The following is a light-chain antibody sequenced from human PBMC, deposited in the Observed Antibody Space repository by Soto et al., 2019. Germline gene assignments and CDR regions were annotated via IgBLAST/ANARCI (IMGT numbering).Light chain of an antibody. CDR2: NNN. CDR3: AAWDDNLNGLV. CDR1: SSNIGSNT. J-gene: IGLJ1*01. V-gene: IGLV1-44*01. Sequence: QSVLTQPPSASGTPGQRVTISCSGSSSNIGSNTVNWYQQLPGTAPKLLIYNNNQRPSGVPDRFSGSKSGTSASLAISGLESEDEADYYCAAWDDNLNGLVFGSGTKVTV.